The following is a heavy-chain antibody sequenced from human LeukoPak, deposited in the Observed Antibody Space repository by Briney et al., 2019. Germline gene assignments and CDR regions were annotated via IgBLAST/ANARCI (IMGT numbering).Heavy chain of an antibody. CDR3: GRGATDYDI. V-gene: IGHV3-21*01. CDR2: ISSGSTYI. D-gene: IGHD4-11*01. J-gene: IGHJ3*02. CDR1: GFTFSSYS. Sequence: PGGSLTLACAASGFTFSSYSINWVRQPPGNWLEWVSSISSGSTYIYYADSVTGRFTISRDNAKNSLYLQMNSLRAEDTAVYYCGRGATDYDIWGQGTMVTVSS.